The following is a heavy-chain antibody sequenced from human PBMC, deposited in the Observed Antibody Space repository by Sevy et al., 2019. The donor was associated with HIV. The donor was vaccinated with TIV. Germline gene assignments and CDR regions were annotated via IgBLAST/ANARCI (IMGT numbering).Heavy chain of an antibody. Sequence: ASVKVSCKASGDTFSTYDINWVRQAPGQGLEWMGWMSPKSGSTGFAQKFQGRLTMTRDTFINTAYMELSSLRSEDTAVYYCASGGSGDVWNYGYYYYGLDVCGQGTTATVSS. CDR3: ASGGSGDVWNYGYYYYGLDV. J-gene: IGHJ6*02. CDR1: GDTFSTYD. V-gene: IGHV1-8*02. CDR2: MSPKSGST. D-gene: IGHD3-3*01.